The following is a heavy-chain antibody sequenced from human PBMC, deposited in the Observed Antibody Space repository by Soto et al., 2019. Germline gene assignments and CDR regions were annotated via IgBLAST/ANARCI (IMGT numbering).Heavy chain of an antibody. CDR1: GFTFSSYW. CDR2: IKQGGSEK. V-gene: IGHV3-7*01. CDR3: ARVGATGEAFDI. Sequence: EVQLVESGGGLVQPGGSLRLSCAASGFTFSSYWMSWVRQAPGKGLEWVANIKQGGSEKYYVDSVKGRFTISRDNSKNSLYLQMNSLRAEDTAVYYCARVGATGEAFDIWGQGTMVTVSS. J-gene: IGHJ3*02. D-gene: IGHD1-26*01.